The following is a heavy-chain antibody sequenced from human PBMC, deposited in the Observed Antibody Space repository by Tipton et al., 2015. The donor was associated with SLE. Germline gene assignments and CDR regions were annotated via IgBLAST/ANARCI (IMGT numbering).Heavy chain of an antibody. D-gene: IGHD6-6*01. CDR1: GGSSSSGDYPWISSGGYY. CDR3: ARCRSSSPGYMDV. V-gene: IGHV4-31*03. CDR2: IFHSGNT. J-gene: IGHJ6*04. Sequence: TLSLTCTVSGGSSSSGDYPWISSGGYYWSWIRQHPGKGLEWIGFIFHSGNTYYNPSLKSRVFISVDTSKNQFSLRVNSVTAADTAVYYCARCRSSSPGYMDVWGRGTTVIVSS.